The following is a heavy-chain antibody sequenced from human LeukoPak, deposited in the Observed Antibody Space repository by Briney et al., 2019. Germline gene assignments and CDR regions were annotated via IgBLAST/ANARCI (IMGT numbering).Heavy chain of an antibody. D-gene: IGHD2-2*01. CDR1: GFTVSSNY. J-gene: IGHJ5*02. CDR3: ARRFTGSTSPSWFDP. V-gene: IGHV3-53*01. Sequence: GGSLRLSCAASGFTVSSNYMSWVRQAPGKGLEWVSVIYSGGSTYYADSVKGRFTISRDNSKNSLYLQMNSLRAEDTAVYYCARRFTGSTSPSWFDPWGQGTLVTVSS. CDR2: IYSGGST.